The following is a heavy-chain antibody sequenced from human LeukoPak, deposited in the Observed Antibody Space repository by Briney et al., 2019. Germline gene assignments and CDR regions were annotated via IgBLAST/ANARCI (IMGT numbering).Heavy chain of an antibody. CDR1: GFTFNNYA. CDR3: ARNWIDY. Sequence: GGSLRLSCAASGFTFNNYAMAWVRQAPGKVLEWVSTISAIGGITYYADSVKGRFTISRDNSNNALYVQMNGLRAEDTAIYYCARNWIDYWGQGTLVTVSS. J-gene: IGHJ4*02. D-gene: IGHD1-1*01. CDR2: ISAIGGIT. V-gene: IGHV3-23*01.